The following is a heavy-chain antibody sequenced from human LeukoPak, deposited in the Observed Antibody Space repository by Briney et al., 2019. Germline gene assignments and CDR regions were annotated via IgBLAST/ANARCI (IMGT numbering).Heavy chain of an antibody. V-gene: IGHV4-34*01. Sequence: SETLSLTCAVYGGSFSGYYWSWIRQPPGKGLEWIGEINHSGSTNYNPSLTSRVTISVDTSKNQFSLKLSSVTAADTAVYYCARGRTILGYWGQGTLVTVSS. J-gene: IGHJ4*02. CDR1: GGSFSGYY. CDR2: INHSGST. CDR3: ARGRTILGY.